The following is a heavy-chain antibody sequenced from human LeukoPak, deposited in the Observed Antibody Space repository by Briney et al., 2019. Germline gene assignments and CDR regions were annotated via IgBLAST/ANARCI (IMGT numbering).Heavy chain of an antibody. Sequence: QAGGSLKLSCAASGFTFSSHWMNWVRQAPGKGXXWVANIREDGTEIYHMDSVKGRFTISRDNAKNSLYLQMNSLRAEDTAVYYCARGVYSIDYWGQGTLVTVSS. J-gene: IGHJ4*02. V-gene: IGHV3-7*01. D-gene: IGHD2-15*01. CDR1: GFTFSSHW. CDR2: IREDGTEI. CDR3: ARGVYSIDY.